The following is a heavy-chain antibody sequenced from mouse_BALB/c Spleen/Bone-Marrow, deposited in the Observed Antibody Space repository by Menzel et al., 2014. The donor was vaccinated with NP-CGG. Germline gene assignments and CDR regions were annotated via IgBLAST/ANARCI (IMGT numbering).Heavy chain of an antibody. CDR2: LHLSDSES. CDR3: TRYDLTTRAFAY. J-gene: IGHJ3*01. Sequence: LVEAGAELVRPGASVMLSCKASGYSFTSYWMNWAQQRPGQGLEWIGMLHLSDSESRLNQKFKDKATLTVDKTYSTAYMQLSSPTSEDSAVYYCTRYDLTTRAFAYWGQGTLVTVSA. CDR1: GYSFTSYW. V-gene: IGHV1-74*04. D-gene: IGHD3-3*01.